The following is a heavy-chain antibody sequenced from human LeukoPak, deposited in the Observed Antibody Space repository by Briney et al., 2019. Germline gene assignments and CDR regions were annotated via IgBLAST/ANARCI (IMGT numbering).Heavy chain of an antibody. V-gene: IGHV3-21*01. D-gene: IGHD3-22*01. CDR2: ISSSSSYI. Sequence: GGCLRLSCAASGFTFSSYSMNWVRQAPGKGLEWGSSISSSSSYIYYADSVKGRFTISRDNAKNSLYLQMNSLRAEDTAVYYCARDQADSSGYYYVYWGQGTLVTVSS. J-gene: IGHJ4*02. CDR1: GFTFSSYS. CDR3: ARDQADSSGYYYVY.